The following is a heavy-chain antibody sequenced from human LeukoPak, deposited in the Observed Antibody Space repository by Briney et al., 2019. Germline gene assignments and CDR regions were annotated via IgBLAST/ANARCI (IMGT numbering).Heavy chain of an antibody. V-gene: IGHV3-49*03. D-gene: IGHD2-15*01. J-gene: IGHJ4*02. CDR2: IRSKDYGGTT. CDR3: TRDGCSGGSCYYDLGDY. CDR1: GFSFGDYA. Sequence: PGGSLRLSCTASGFSFGDYAMSWFRQAPGKGLEWVGFIRSKDYGGTTECAASVKGRFTISRDDSKSTAYLQMNSLKTEDTAVYYCTRDGCSGGSCYYDLGDYWGQGTLVTVSS.